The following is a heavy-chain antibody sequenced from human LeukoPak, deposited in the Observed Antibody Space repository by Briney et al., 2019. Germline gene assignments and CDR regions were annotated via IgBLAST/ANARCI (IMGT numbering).Heavy chain of an antibody. CDR3: ARGDPWGFDP. D-gene: IGHD7-27*01. CDR1: GGTFSSYA. CDR2: MNPNSGET. V-gene: IGHV1-8*02. J-gene: IGHJ5*02. Sequence: GSSVKVSCKASGGTFSSYAISWVRQAPGQGLEWMGWMNPNSGETGFAQNFQGRVTLTKNTSITTAYMELSSLRSEDTAVYYCARGDPWGFDPWGQGTLVTVSS.